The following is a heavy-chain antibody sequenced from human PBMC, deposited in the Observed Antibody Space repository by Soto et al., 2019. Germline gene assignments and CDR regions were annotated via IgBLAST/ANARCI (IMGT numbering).Heavy chain of an antibody. J-gene: IGHJ5*02. D-gene: IGHD6-19*01. CDR3: ARGVGGSGLNWFDP. CDR2: IRCRGSD. V-gene: IGHV4-59*12. CDR1: GSSIICYY. Sequence: PSETLSLTCTFSGSSIICYYWTWNRQAPERGLEWCGYIRCRGSDKYHPSPNRRLTMSVVRAKSQFSMKLASVTAADKAVYYCARGVGGSGLNWFDPWGQGKLVTVSS.